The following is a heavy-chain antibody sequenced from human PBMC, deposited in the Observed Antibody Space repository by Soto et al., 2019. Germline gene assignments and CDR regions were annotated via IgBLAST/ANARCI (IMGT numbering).Heavy chain of an antibody. D-gene: IGHD3-10*01. J-gene: IGHJ5*02. CDR3: ARMYYGSGSYYHNWFDP. Sequence: QVQLVQSGAEVKKPGSSVKVSCKASGGTFSSYAISWVRQAPGQGLEWMGGIIPIFGTANYAQKFQGRVTMTADESTSTAYMELSSLRSEDTAVYYCARMYYGSGSYYHNWFDPWGQGTLVTVSS. CDR2: IIPIFGTA. CDR1: GGTFSSYA. V-gene: IGHV1-69*12.